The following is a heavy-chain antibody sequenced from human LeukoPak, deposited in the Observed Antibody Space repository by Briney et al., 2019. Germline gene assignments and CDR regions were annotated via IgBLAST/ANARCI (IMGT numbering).Heavy chain of an antibody. V-gene: IGHV1-69*05. CDR1: GGTFSSYA. Sequence: GASVKVSCKASGGTFSSYAISWVRQAPGQGLEWMGGIIPIFGTANYAQKFQGRVTITTDESTNTAYMELSSLRSEDTAVYYCASGPYSSSWYNWFDPWGQGTLVTVSS. CDR2: IIPIFGTA. CDR3: ASGPYSSSWYNWFDP. J-gene: IGHJ5*02. D-gene: IGHD6-13*01.